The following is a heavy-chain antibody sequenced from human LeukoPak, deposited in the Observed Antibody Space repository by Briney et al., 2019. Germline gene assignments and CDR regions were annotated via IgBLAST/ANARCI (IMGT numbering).Heavy chain of an antibody. V-gene: IGHV3-23*01. D-gene: IGHD4-17*01. CDR3: AQNFTTVTTVY. Sequence: GGSLTLPCPASGFTFSSYAMSWVRQAAGKGLEWVSSISSSGGSTYYADSMKGRFTISRDNSKNTLYLQMKSLRVEDTAVYYCAQNFTTVTTVYWGQGALVTVSS. CDR1: GFTFSSYA. CDR2: ISSSGGST. J-gene: IGHJ4*02.